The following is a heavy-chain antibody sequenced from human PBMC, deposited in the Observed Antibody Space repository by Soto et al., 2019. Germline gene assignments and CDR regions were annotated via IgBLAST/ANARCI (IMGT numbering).Heavy chain of an antibody. CDR3: ASDDLSNPLFDI. CDR2: IYHSGIT. D-gene: IGHD3-16*02. Sequence: QVQLQESGPGLVKPSGTLSLTCAVSGGSISSSSWWRWVRQPPGKGLEWIGEIYHSGITNYNPSRKSRVTRSVDKSKNQFSLKLSSVTAADTAVYYCASDDLSNPLFDIWGQGTMVTVSS. CDR1: GGSISSSSW. V-gene: IGHV4-4*02. J-gene: IGHJ3*02.